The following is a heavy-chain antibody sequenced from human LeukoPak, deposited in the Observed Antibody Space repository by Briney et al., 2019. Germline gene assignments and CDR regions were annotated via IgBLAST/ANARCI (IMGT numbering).Heavy chain of an antibody. D-gene: IGHD1-1*01. Sequence: GGSLRLSCVASGFIFSDYGIHWVRQAPGKGLEWVAVIWYDGSNKYYADSVKGRFTISRDNAKNSLYLQMNSLRAEDTAVYYCARENWNDFNYWGQGTLVTVSS. CDR2: IWYDGSNK. V-gene: IGHV3-33*01. J-gene: IGHJ4*02. CDR3: ARENWNDFNY. CDR1: GFIFSDYG.